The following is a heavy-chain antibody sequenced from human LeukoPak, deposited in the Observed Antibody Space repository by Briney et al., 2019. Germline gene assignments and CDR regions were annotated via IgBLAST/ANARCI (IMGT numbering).Heavy chain of an antibody. Sequence: SETLSLTCTVSGGSISSSSYYWGWIRQPPGTGLEWIGSIYYSGSTYYNPSLKSRVTISVDTSKNQFSLKLSSVTAADTAVYYCARQAMVRGVISFDYWGQGTLVTVSS. CDR2: IYYSGST. J-gene: IGHJ4*02. D-gene: IGHD3-10*01. V-gene: IGHV4-39*01. CDR3: ARQAMVRGVISFDY. CDR1: GGSISSSSYY.